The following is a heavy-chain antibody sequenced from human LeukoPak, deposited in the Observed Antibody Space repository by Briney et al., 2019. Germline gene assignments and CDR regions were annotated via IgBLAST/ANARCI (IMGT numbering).Heavy chain of an antibody. V-gene: IGHV3-23*01. CDR2: ISGSGGST. J-gene: IGHJ3*02. D-gene: IGHD3-10*01. Sequence: GGSLRLSCAASGFTFSSYGMNWVRQAPGKGLEWVSAISGSGGSTYYADSVKGRFTISRDNSKNTLYLQMNSLRAEDTAVYYCAKGLWFGELLPFDIWGQGTMVTVSS. CDR1: GFTFSSYG. CDR3: AKGLWFGELLPFDI.